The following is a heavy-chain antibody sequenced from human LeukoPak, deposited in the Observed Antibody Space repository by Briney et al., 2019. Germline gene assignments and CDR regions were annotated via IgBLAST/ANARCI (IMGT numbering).Heavy chain of an antibody. V-gene: IGHV3-74*01. D-gene: IGHD6-19*01. CDR2: VDTDGRGT. Sequence: GGSLRLSCEASGITFNNYWLHWVRQAPGKGLVWVSRVDTDGRGTIYADSVKGRFTVSRDNAKNTLYLQMISLRAEDTAVYYCARGGYSSGLDYWGQGILVTVSS. CDR1: GITFNNYW. CDR3: ARGGYSSGLDY. J-gene: IGHJ4*02.